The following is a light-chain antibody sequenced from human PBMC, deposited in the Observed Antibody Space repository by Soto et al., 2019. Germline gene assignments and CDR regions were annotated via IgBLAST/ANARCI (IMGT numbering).Light chain of an antibody. V-gene: IGKV3-15*01. CDR2: GAS. J-gene: IGKJ2*01. CDR3: QQYNDWPPYT. Sequence: EIVMTQSPASLSVSPGERATLSCRASQRVISNLAWYQQIPGQSPRLLIYGASTRATGIPARFSGSGSGTEFTLTISSLQSEDFAVYYCQQYNDWPPYTFGQGTKREIK. CDR1: QRVISN.